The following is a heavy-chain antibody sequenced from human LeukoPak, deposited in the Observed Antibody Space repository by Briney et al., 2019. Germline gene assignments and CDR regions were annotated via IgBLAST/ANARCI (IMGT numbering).Heavy chain of an antibody. Sequence: SETLSLTCTVSGYSISSGYYWDWIRQPPGKGLEWIGSIYHSGSTFYNPSLKNRVTISVDTSKNQFSLKLSSVTAADTAVYYCTRSDGYGLVGIWGQGTMVTVSS. CDR1: GYSISSGYY. CDR3: TRSDGYGLVGI. D-gene: IGHD3-10*01. CDR2: IYHSGST. J-gene: IGHJ3*01. V-gene: IGHV4-38-2*02.